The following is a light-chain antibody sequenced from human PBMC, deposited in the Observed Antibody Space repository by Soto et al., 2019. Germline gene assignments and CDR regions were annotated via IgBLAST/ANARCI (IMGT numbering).Light chain of an antibody. CDR3: SSFAGGGNPVL. J-gene: IGLJ2*01. Sequence: QSALTQPPSASGSLGQSVTISCTGTSSDVGGYNYVSWHQQHPGKAPKVMIYEVTKRPPGVPDRFSGSKYGNTASLTVSVLQAEDEADYYCSSFAGGGNPVLLGGGTKVTVL. CDR2: EVT. V-gene: IGLV2-8*01. CDR1: SSDVGGYNY.